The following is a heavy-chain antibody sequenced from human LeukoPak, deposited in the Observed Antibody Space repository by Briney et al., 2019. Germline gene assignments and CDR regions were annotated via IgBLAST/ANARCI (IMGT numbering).Heavy chain of an antibody. CDR3: ASPVGASDYFDY. CDR2: IIPIFGTA. CDR1: GGTFSSYA. D-gene: IGHD1-26*01. J-gene: IGHJ4*02. Sequence: SVKVSCKASGGTFSSYAISWVRQAPGQGLEWMGRIIPIFGTANYAQKFQGRVTITTDESTSTVYMELSSLRSEDTAVYYCASPVGASDYFDYWGQGTLVTVSS. V-gene: IGHV1-69*05.